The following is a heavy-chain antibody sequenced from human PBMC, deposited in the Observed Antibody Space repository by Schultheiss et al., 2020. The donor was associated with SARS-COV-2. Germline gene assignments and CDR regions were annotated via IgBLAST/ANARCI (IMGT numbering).Heavy chain of an antibody. CDR2: IYYSGST. CDR3: ARSIVGATRFD. CDR1: GGSISSGGYS. Sequence: SETLSLTCAVSGGSISSGGYSWSWIRQPPGKGLEWIGYIYYSGSTYYNPSLKSRVTISVDTSKNQFSLKLSSVTAADTAVYYCARSIVGATRFDWGQGTLVTVSS. V-gene: IGHV4-30-4*07. J-gene: IGHJ4*02. D-gene: IGHD1-26*01.